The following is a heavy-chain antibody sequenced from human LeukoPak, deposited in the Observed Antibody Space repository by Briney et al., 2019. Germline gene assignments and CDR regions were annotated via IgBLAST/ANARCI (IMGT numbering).Heavy chain of an antibody. Sequence: SETLSLTCAVYGGSFSDYWWTWIRQSPGKGLEWIGEVNHSGRTNYNPSLKSRVSISVDRSKKQFSLKLTSVTAADTAVYYCARVAGYLPTRWFDPWGQGTHVTVSS. CDR1: GGSFSDYW. CDR2: VNHSGRT. D-gene: IGHD6-25*01. V-gene: IGHV4-34*01. J-gene: IGHJ5*02. CDR3: ARVAGYLPTRWFDP.